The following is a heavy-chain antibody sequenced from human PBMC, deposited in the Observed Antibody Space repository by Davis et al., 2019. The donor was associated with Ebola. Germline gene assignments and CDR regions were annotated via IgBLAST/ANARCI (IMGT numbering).Heavy chain of an antibody. Sequence: KVSCKGSGYSFTSYWIAWVRQMPGKGLEWMGIIYPGDSETRYSPSFQGQVTISADKSISTAYLQWSSLKASDTAMYYCASLGELSIDYWGHGTLVTVSS. D-gene: IGHD3-10*01. J-gene: IGHJ4*01. CDR3: ASLGELSIDY. V-gene: IGHV5-51*01. CDR2: IYPGDSET. CDR1: GYSFTSYW.